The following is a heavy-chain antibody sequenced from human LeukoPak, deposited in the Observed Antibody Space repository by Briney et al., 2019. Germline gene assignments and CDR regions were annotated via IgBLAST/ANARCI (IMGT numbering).Heavy chain of an antibody. J-gene: IGHJ4*02. V-gene: IGHV4-59*01. CDR3: ASTSEGYCSGGSCYATPYVDY. D-gene: IGHD2-15*01. CDR1: GGSISSYY. CDR2: IYYSGST. Sequence: PSETLSLTCTVSGGSISSYYWSWIRQPPGKGLEWIGYIYYSGSTNYNPSLKSRVTISVDTSKNQFSLKLSSVTAADTAVYYCASTSEGYCSGGSCYATPYVDYWGQGTLVTVSS.